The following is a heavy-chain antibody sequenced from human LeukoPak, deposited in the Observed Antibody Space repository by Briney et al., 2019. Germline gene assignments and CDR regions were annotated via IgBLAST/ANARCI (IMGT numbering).Heavy chain of an antibody. V-gene: IGHV3-23*01. CDR1: GFTFSSNA. D-gene: IGHD2-15*01. CDR2: ITSSGNT. J-gene: IGHJ4*02. CDR3: AKYCSGGNCYSGLY. Sequence: GGSLRLSCAASGFTFSSNAMNWVRQAPGKGLEWVSTITSSGNTHYADSVKGRFTISRDNSKNTLYLQMNSLRAEDTALYYCAKYCSGGNCYSGLYWGQGTLVTVSS.